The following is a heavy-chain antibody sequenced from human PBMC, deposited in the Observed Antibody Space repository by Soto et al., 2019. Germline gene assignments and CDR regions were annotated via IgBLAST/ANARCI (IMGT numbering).Heavy chain of an antibody. V-gene: IGHV4-30-2*01. D-gene: IGHD1-20*01. CDR1: GGSISRGGYS. CDR2: IYHSGST. CDR3: ARVGGINWFDP. Sequence: SETLSLTCAVSGGSISRGGYSWSWIRQPTGKGLEWIGYIYHSGSTYYNPSLKSRVTISVDRSKNQFSLKLSSVTAADTAVYYCARVGGINWFDPWGQGTLVTVSS. J-gene: IGHJ5*02.